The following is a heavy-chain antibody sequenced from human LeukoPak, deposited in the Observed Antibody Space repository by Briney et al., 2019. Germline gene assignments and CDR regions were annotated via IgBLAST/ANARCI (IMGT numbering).Heavy chain of an antibody. Sequence: SVKVSCKASGFSFTNSAVQWVRQARGQRLEWIGWIVVGSGNTIYVQKFQERVTITRDMSTSTAYMELSSLRSEDTAVYYCPAGYIGGALVTNAFDIWGQGTMVTVSS. J-gene: IGHJ3*02. CDR2: IVVGSGNT. CDR3: PAGYIGGALVTNAFDI. CDR1: GFSFTNSA. V-gene: IGHV1-58*01. D-gene: IGHD5-18*01.